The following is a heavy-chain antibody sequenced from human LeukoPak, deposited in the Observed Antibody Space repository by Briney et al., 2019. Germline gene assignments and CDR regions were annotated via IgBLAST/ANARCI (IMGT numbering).Heavy chain of an antibody. Sequence: ASVKVSCKASGYTFTNYGITWVRQAPGQGLEWMGWISAYNGNTNYAQKFQGRVTMTTDTSTTTAYMDLRSLRSDDTAVYYCARDGPLILGAADYYSYFYMDVWGKVTTVTVS. CDR3: ARDGPLILGAADYYSYFYMDV. J-gene: IGHJ6*03. D-gene: IGHD1-26*01. CDR1: GYTFTNYG. CDR2: ISAYNGNT. V-gene: IGHV1-18*04.